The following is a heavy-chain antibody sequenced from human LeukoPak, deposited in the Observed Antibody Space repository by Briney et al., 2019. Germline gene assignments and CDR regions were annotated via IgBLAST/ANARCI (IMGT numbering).Heavy chain of an antibody. D-gene: IGHD4-17*01. Sequence: ASVKVSCKASGYTFTSYGISWVRQAPGQGLEWMGWISAYNGNTNYAQKLQGRVTMTTDTSTSTAYMELRSLRSDDTAVYHCARDGEYGDHPYDFDYWGQGTLVTVSS. CDR1: GYTFTSYG. CDR2: ISAYNGNT. J-gene: IGHJ4*02. CDR3: ARDGEYGDHPYDFDY. V-gene: IGHV1-18*01.